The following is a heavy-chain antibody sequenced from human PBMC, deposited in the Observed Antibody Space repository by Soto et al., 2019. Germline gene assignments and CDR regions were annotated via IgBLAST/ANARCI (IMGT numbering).Heavy chain of an antibody. J-gene: IGHJ4*02. D-gene: IGHD6-13*01. CDR3: ARGRYSSSQRRYYFDY. Sequence: QVQLVQSGAEVKKPGSSVKVSCKASGGTFSSYAISWVRQAPGQGLEWMGGIIPIFGTANYAQKFQGRVTITADESTSNAYMELSSRRSEDTAVYYCARGRYSSSQRRYYFDYWGQGTLVTVSS. CDR2: IIPIFGTA. V-gene: IGHV1-69*12. CDR1: GGTFSSYA.